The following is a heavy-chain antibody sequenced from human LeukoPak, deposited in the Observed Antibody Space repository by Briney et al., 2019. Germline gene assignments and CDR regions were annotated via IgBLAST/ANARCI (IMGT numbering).Heavy chain of an antibody. CDR2: ISSSSSCI. Sequence: PGGSLRLSCAASGFTFSSYSMNWVRQAPGKGLEWVSSISSSSSCIYYADSVKGRFTISRDNAKNSLYLQMNSLRAEDTAVYYCAREGRGIAAAGTFDYWGQGTLVTVSS. V-gene: IGHV3-21*01. CDR1: GFTFSSYS. J-gene: IGHJ4*02. CDR3: AREGRGIAAAGTFDY. D-gene: IGHD6-13*01.